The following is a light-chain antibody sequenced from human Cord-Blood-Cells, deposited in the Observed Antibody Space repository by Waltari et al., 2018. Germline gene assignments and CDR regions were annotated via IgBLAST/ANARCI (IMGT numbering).Light chain of an antibody. V-gene: IGLV2-11*01. Sequence: QSALTQPRSVSGSPGQSVTIPCPGSSSAVGGYNYVAWYQQHPGKAPKLMIYDVSKRPSGVPDRFSGSKSGNTASLTISGLQAEDEADYYCCSYAGSYTVFGGGTKLTVL. CDR1: SSAVGGYNY. CDR3: CSYAGSYTV. J-gene: IGLJ2*01. CDR2: DVS.